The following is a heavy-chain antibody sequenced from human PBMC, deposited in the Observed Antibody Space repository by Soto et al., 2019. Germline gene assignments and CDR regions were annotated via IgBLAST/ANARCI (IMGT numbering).Heavy chain of an antibody. D-gene: IGHD3-16*01. V-gene: IGHV3-21*01. J-gene: IGHJ4*02. Sequence: GGSLRLSCAASGFTFSSYAMSWVRQAPGKGLEWVSSISSSSSYIYYADSVKGRFTISRDNAKNSLYLQMNSLRAEDTAVYYCARFGEPPHFDYWGQGTLVTVSS. CDR2: ISSSSSYI. CDR1: GFTFSSYA. CDR3: ARFGEPPHFDY.